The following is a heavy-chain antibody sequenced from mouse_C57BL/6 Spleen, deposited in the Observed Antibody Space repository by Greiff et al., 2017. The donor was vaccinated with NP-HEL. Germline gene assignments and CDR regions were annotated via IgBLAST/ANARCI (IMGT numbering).Heavy chain of an antibody. CDR3: ASPTVVAYYYAMDY. J-gene: IGHJ4*01. CDR2: IDPSDSET. V-gene: IGHV1-52*01. CDR1: GYTFTSYW. Sequence: QVQLQQSGAELVRPGSSVKLSCKASGYTFTSYWMHWVKQRPIQGLEWIGNIDPSDSETHYNQKFKDKATLTVDKSSSTAYMQLSSLTSEDSAVYYCASPTVVAYYYAMDYWGQGTSVTVSS. D-gene: IGHD1-1*01.